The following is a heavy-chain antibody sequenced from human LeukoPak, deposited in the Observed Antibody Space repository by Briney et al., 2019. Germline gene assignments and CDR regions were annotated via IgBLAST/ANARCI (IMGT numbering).Heavy chain of an antibody. Sequence: SETLSLTCTVSGGSISSYYWSWIRQPPGKGLEWIGEINHSGSTNYNPSLKSRVTISVDTSKNQFSLKLSSVTAADTAVYYCARGYYSSSYFDYWGQGTLVTVSS. V-gene: IGHV4-34*01. D-gene: IGHD6-6*01. CDR1: GGSISSYY. CDR3: ARGYYSSSYFDY. CDR2: INHSGST. J-gene: IGHJ4*02.